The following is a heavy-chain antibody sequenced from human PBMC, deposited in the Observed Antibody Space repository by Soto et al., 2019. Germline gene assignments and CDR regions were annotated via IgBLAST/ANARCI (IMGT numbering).Heavy chain of an antibody. Sequence: SETLSLTCAVSGGSFTSNNWWTWVRQPPGQGLEWIGEIYRTGSTNYNPSLKSRVTISLDTSKNQFSLMLSSVTAADTAVYYCARDSSGYYRVFDYWGQGTLVTVSS. CDR2: IYRTGST. CDR3: ARDSSGYYRVFDY. CDR1: GGSFTSNNW. J-gene: IGHJ4*02. V-gene: IGHV4-4*02. D-gene: IGHD3-22*01.